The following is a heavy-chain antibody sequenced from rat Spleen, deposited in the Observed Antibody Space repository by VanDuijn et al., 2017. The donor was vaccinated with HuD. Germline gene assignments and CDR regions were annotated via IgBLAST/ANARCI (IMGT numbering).Heavy chain of an antibody. CDR3: ARHGLYNNYGWFAY. CDR1: GYSITSNY. D-gene: IGHD1-10*01. J-gene: IGHJ3*01. CDR2: ISYSGST. V-gene: IGHV3-1*01. Sequence: EVQLQESGPGLVKPSQSLSLTCSVTGYSITSNYWGWIRKFPGNKMEWIGHISYSGSTSYNPSLKSRISITRDTSKNQFFLQLNSVTPEDTATYYCARHGLYNNYGWFAYWGQGTLVTVSS.